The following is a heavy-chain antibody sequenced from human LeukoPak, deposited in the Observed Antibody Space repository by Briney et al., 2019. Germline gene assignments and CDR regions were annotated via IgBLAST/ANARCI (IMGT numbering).Heavy chain of an antibody. V-gene: IGHV3-23*01. CDR1: GFTFSSYA. CDR3: AKDPGGDIVVP. J-gene: IGHJ5*02. CDR2: ISGSGGST. Sequence: GGSLRLSCAASGFTFSSYAMSWVRQAPGKGLEWVSAISGSGGSTYYADSVKGRFTISRDNSKNTLYLRMNSLRAEDTAVYYCAKDPGGDIVVPWGQGTLVTVSS. D-gene: IGHD2-2*01.